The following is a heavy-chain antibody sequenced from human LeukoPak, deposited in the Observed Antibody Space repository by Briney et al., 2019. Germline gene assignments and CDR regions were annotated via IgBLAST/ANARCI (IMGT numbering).Heavy chain of an antibody. CDR1: GFTFSTYW. CDR2: IKSDGST. D-gene: IGHD3-22*01. V-gene: IGHV3-74*01. Sequence: GGSLRLSCAASGFTFSTYWLNWVRQAPGQGLVWVSRIKSDGSTNYADSVKGRFTISRDNAKNTVSLQMNSLRPEDTGVYYCARAPSEIGGYYPEYFRHWGQGTLVTVSS. CDR3: ARAPSEIGGYYPEYFRH. J-gene: IGHJ1*01.